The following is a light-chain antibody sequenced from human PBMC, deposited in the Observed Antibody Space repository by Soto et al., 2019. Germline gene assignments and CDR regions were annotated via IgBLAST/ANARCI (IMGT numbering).Light chain of an antibody. CDR1: SSDVGGYNF. CDR3: SSYTSTTYWV. Sequence: QSALTQPASVSGSPGQSITISCTGTSSDVGGYNFVSWYQQRPGKAPKLIIYEVTVRPSGFSNRFSGSKSGTTASLTTSGLQAEDEADYYCSSYTSTTYWVFGGGTKLTVL. V-gene: IGLV2-14*01. CDR2: EVT. J-gene: IGLJ3*02.